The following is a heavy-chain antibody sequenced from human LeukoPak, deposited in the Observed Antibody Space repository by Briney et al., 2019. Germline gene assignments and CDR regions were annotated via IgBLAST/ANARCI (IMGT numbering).Heavy chain of an antibody. CDR2: ISAYNGNT. Sequence: ASVKVSFKASGYTFTSYGISWVRQAPGQGLEWMGWISAYNGNTNYAQKLQGRVTMTTDTSTSTAYMELRSLRSDDTAVYYCARDRHSGYDDGLGYWGQGTLVTVSS. J-gene: IGHJ4*02. CDR3: ARDRHSGYDDGLGY. V-gene: IGHV1-18*01. CDR1: GYTFTSYG. D-gene: IGHD5-12*01.